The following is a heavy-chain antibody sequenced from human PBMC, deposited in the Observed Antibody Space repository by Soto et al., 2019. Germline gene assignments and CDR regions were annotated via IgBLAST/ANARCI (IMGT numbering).Heavy chain of an antibody. CDR1: GFTFSSYA. J-gene: IGHJ3*01. D-gene: IGHD3-3*01. Sequence: GGSLRLSCAASGFTFSSYAMSWVRQAPGKGLEWVSAISGSGGSTYYADSVKGRFTISRDNSKNTLYLQMNSLRAEDTAVYYCAKERVIPSIDYDFWSGYFLWGQGTMVTVSS. V-gene: IGHV3-23*01. CDR3: AKERVIPSIDYDFWSGYFL. CDR2: ISGSGGST.